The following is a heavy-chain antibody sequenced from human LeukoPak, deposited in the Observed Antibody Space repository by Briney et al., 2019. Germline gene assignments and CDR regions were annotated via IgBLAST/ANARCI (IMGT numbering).Heavy chain of an antibody. CDR1: GYSISSGYY. CDR2: IYYSGST. D-gene: IGHD6-13*01. V-gene: IGHV4-38-2*02. Sequence: PSETLSLTCTVSGYSISSGYYWGWIRQPPGKGLEWIGSIYYSGSTYYNPSLKSRVTISVDTSKNQFSLKLSSVTAADTAVYYCARDSSSWSYYFDYWGQGTLVTVSS. J-gene: IGHJ4*02. CDR3: ARDSSSWSYYFDY.